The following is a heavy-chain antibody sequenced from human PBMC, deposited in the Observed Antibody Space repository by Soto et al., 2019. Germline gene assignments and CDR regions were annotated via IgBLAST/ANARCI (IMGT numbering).Heavy chain of an antibody. CDR3: ARVKAWEWLLYYYYGMDV. Sequence: SETLSLTCAFYGGSFSGYYWSWIRQPPGKGLEWIGEINHSGSTNYNPSLKSRVTISVDTSKNQFSLKLSSVTAADTAVYYCARVKAWEWLLYYYYGMDVWGQGTTVTVSS. CDR2: INHSGST. D-gene: IGHD3-3*01. CDR1: GGSFSGYY. V-gene: IGHV4-34*01. J-gene: IGHJ6*02.